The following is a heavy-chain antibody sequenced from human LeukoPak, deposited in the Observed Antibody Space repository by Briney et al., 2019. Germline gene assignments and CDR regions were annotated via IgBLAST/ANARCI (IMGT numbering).Heavy chain of an antibody. CDR3: AKKSTTVITYYFDY. CDR2: IRYDGINK. V-gene: IGHV3-30*02. D-gene: IGHD4-11*01. J-gene: IGHJ4*02. Sequence: GGSLRLSCAASEFTFSSYGMHWVRQAPGKGLEWVASIRYDGINKYYADSVKGRFTISRDNSKNTLYLQMNSLRAEDTAVYYCAKKSTTVITYYFDYWGQGTLVTVSS. CDR1: EFTFSSYG.